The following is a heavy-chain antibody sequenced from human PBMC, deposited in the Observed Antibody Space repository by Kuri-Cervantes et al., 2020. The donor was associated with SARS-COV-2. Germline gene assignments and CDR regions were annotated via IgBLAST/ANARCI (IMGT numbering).Heavy chain of an antibody. CDR2: MNPNSGNT. J-gene: IGHJ3*02. CDR3: ARKTLRGCGGDCPDAFDI. CDR1: GYTFTGYY. Sequence: ASVKVSCKASGYTFTGYYMHWVRQAPGQGLEWMGWMNPNSGNTGYAQKFQGRVTMTRNTSISTAYMELSSLRSEDTAVYYCARKTLRGCGGDCPDAFDIWGQGTMVTVSS. V-gene: IGHV1-8*02. D-gene: IGHD2-21*01.